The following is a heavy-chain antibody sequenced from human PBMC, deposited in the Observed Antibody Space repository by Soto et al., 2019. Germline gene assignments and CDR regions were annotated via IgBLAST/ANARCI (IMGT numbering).Heavy chain of an antibody. CDR3: ARLGPDYSNDY. CDR2: IYYSGST. CDR1: GGSISSYY. D-gene: IGHD2-15*01. Sequence: PSETLSLTCTVSGGSISSYYLSWIRQPPGKGLEWIGYIYYSGSTNYNPSLKSRVTISVDTSKNQFSLKLSSVTAADTAVYYCARLGPDYSNDYWGQGTLVTVSS. J-gene: IGHJ4*02. V-gene: IGHV4-59*01.